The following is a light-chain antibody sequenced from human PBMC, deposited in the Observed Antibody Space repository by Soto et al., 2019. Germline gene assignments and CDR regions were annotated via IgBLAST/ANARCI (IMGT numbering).Light chain of an antibody. CDR1: QSVSHN. J-gene: IGKJ3*01. Sequence: EIVMTQSPATLSVSPGEGATLSCRASQSVSHNLAWYQQKPGQAPRLLIYGASTRATGIPTRFSGSGSGTEFTLTISSLQSEDFATYYCQQSYTTLFTFGPGTKVDLK. CDR2: GAS. CDR3: QQSYTTLFT. V-gene: IGKV3-15*01.